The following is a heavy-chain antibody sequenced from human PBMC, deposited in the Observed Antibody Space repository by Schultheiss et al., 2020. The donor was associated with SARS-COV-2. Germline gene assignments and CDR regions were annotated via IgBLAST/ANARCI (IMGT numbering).Heavy chain of an antibody. V-gene: IGHV4-34*01. J-gene: IGHJ4*02. D-gene: IGHD6-19*01. CDR1: GGSFSGYY. CDR3: ARDRSPYSSGWYYLFGY. Sequence: SETLSLTCAVYGGSFSGYYWSWIRQPPGKGLEWIGEINHSGSTNYNPSLKSRVTISVDTSKNQFSLKLSSVTAADTAVYYCARDRSPYSSGWYYLFGYWGQGTLVTVSS. CDR2: INHSGST.